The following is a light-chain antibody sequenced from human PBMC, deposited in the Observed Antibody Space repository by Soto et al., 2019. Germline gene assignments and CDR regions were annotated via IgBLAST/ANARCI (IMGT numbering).Light chain of an antibody. Sequence: EFVLTQSPGTLSLSPGERATLSCRASQTVRTSYLAWYQQRPGQAPILLIYGASSRATGVPDRFSGSGSGTDFTLTISRLEPEDFAVYYCQQYGTSLRTFGGGTKVDIK. J-gene: IGKJ4*01. CDR2: GAS. CDR3: QQYGTSLRT. CDR1: QTVRTSY. V-gene: IGKV3-20*01.